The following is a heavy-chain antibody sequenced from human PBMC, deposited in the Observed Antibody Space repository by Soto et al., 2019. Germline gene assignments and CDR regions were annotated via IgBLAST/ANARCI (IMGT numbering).Heavy chain of an antibody. CDR3: AKDFVADDSSGYYDP. Sequence: GGSLRLSCAASGFTFSSYAMSWVRQAPGKGLEWVSAISGSGGSTYYADSVKGRFTISRDNSKNTLYLQMNSLRAEDTAVYYCAKDFVADDSSGYYDPWGQGTLVTVSS. CDR2: ISGSGGST. J-gene: IGHJ5*02. CDR1: GFTFSSYA. V-gene: IGHV3-23*01. D-gene: IGHD3-22*01.